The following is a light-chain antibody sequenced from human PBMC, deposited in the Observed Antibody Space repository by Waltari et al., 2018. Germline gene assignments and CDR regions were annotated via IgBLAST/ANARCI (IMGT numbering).Light chain of an antibody. V-gene: IGLV2-14*01. CDR1: SSDAGAYKY. Sequence: QSALTQPASMYGSPGQSITISCTGTSSDAGAYKYVSWYQQHPGKVPKLMIYEVSNRPSGVSNRFSGSKSGNMASLTISGLQAEDEADYYCSSFSSSSTVVFGGGTKLTVL. CDR2: EVS. CDR3: SSFSSSSTVV. J-gene: IGLJ2*01.